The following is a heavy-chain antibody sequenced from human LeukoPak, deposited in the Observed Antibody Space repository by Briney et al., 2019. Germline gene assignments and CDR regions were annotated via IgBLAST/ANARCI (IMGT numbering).Heavy chain of an antibody. CDR2: ISGSGGST. V-gene: IGHV3-23*01. CDR1: GFTFSSYA. D-gene: IGHD7-27*01. J-gene: IGHJ4*02. Sequence: TGGSLRLSCAASGFTFSSYAMSWVRQAPGKGLEWVSAISGSGGSTYYADSVKGRFTISRDNSKNTLYLQMNSLRAEDTAVYYCAKIGHPSGAYYFDYWGQGTLVTVSS. CDR3: AKIGHPSGAYYFDY.